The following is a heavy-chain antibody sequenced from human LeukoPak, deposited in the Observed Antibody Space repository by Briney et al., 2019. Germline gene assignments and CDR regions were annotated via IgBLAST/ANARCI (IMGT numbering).Heavy chain of an antibody. V-gene: IGHV3-30*02. J-gene: IGHJ6*03. CDR2: IRYDGSNK. CDR1: GFTFSSYG. D-gene: IGHD5-18*01. Sequence: PGGSLRLSCAASGFTFSSYGMHWVRQAPGKGLEWVAFIRYDGSNKYYADSVKGRFTISRDNAKNTLYLQMNSLRAEDTAVYYCAKDVSYPYYYYYYYMDVWGKGTTVTVSS. CDR3: AKDVSYPYYYYYYYMDV.